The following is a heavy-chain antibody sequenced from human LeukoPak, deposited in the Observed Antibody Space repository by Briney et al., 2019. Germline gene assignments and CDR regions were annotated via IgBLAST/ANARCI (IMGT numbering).Heavy chain of an antibody. CDR2: IGGDGSST. CDR3: ATHTSETYSRVPY. CDR1: GFTFSTYW. V-gene: IGHV3-74*01. D-gene: IGHD1-26*01. Sequence: GGSLRPSCTASGFTFSTYWMYWVRQAPRKGLVWVSRIGGDGSSTSYADSVKGRFTISRDNAKNTLYLQMNSLRAEDTAVYYCATHTSETYSRVPYWGQGTLVTVSS. J-gene: IGHJ4*02.